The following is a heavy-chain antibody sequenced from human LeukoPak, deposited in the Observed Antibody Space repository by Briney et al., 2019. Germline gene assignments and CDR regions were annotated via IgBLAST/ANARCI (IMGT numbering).Heavy chain of an antibody. J-gene: IGHJ6*04. Sequence: AGGSLRPSGTASGFPFSVYWISWVRQAPGKGLEWVANIKGDGSVQDYVDSVKGRFTISRAKAKNSVYLQMNSLRVDDRAVYYCVGQLLRVVWGKGTTVTVSS. D-gene: IGHD2-2*01. CDR1: GFPFSVYW. CDR2: IKGDGSVQ. V-gene: IGHV3-7*01. CDR3: VGQLLRVV.